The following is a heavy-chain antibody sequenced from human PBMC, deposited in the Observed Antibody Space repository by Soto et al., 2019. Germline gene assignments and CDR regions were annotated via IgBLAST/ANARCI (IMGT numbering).Heavy chain of an antibody. Sequence: EVQLVESGGGLIQPGESLRLSCAASGFPFGPFYMHWVRQAPGKGLEWVSHINGDGTTTVYADSVKGRFTISRDNAKNTLYLQMTSLSAEDTAVYYCARARGYPDSFDIWGQGTMVTVSS. D-gene: IGHD2-2*01. CDR1: GFPFGPFY. CDR3: ARARGYPDSFDI. V-gene: IGHV3-74*01. J-gene: IGHJ3*02. CDR2: INGDGTTT.